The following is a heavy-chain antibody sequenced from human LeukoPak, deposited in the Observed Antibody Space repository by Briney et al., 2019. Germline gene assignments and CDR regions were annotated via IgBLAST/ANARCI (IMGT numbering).Heavy chain of an antibody. CDR3: AKASYDSSGYST. J-gene: IGHJ5*02. Sequence: GGSLGLSCAASGFTFSSYAMSWVRQAPGKGLEWVSAISGSGGSTYYADSVKGRFTISRDNSKNTLYLQMNSLRAEDTAVYYCAKASYDSSGYSTWGQGTLVTVSS. CDR1: GFTFSSYA. V-gene: IGHV3-23*01. D-gene: IGHD3-22*01. CDR2: ISGSGGST.